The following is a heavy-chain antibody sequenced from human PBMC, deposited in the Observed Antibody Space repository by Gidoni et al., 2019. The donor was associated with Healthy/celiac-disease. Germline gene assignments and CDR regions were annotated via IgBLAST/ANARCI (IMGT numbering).Heavy chain of an antibody. V-gene: IGHV1-69*01. Sequence: QVQLVQSGAEVKKPGSSVKVSCKASGGTFSSYAISWVRQAPGQGLEWMGGIIPIFGTANYAQKFQGRVTITADESTSTAYMVLSSLRSEDTAVYYCARRSYGDYEEDYYYYYMDVWGKGTTVTVSS. CDR2: IIPIFGTA. D-gene: IGHD4-17*01. CDR3: ARRSYGDYEEDYYYYYMDV. J-gene: IGHJ6*03. CDR1: GGTFSSYA.